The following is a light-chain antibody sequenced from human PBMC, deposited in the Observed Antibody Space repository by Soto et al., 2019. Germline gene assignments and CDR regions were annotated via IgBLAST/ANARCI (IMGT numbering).Light chain of an antibody. CDR2: GAS. Sequence: EIVLTQSPGTLSFSPGERATLSCRTSQSVRSSHLAWYQQKPGQAPRLLIYGASTRATGIPARFSGSGSGTEFTLTISSLQSEDFAVYYCQQYNNWPPWTFGQGTKVDIK. CDR1: QSVRSSH. CDR3: QQYNNWPPWT. J-gene: IGKJ1*01. V-gene: IGKV3-15*01.